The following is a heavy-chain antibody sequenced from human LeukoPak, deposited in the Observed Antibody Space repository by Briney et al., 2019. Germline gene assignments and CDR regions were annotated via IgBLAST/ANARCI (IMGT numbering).Heavy chain of an antibody. J-gene: IGHJ4*02. Sequence: PSETLSLTCTVSGGSISSGSYYWSWIRQPPGKGLEWIGYICYSGSTNYNPSLKSRVTISVDTSKNQFSLKLSSVTAADTAVYYCARDRSRMSGYFDYWGQGTLVTVSS. V-gene: IGHV4-61*01. CDR1: GGSISSGSYY. D-gene: IGHD3-3*01. CDR3: ARDRSRMSGYFDY. CDR2: ICYSGST.